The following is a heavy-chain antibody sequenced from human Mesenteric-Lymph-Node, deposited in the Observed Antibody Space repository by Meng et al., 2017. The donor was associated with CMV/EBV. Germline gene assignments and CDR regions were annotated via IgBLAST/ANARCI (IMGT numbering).Heavy chain of an antibody. CDR3: ARGYLGSGYYSAY. CDR2: INPNSGGT. Sequence: ASVKVSCKASGYTFTGYYMHWVRQAPGQGLEWMGWINPNSGGTNYAQKFQGRVTMTRDTSISTAYMELRSLRSDDTAVYYCARGYLGSGYYSAYWGQGTLVTVSS. J-gene: IGHJ4*02. CDR1: GYTFTGYY. D-gene: IGHD3-22*01. V-gene: IGHV1-2*02.